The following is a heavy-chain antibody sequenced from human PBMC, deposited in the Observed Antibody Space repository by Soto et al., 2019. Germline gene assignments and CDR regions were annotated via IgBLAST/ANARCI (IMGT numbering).Heavy chain of an antibody. J-gene: IGHJ6*02. CDR3: ARDIPLDYYGSGSYYKYYYGMDV. Sequence: ASVKVSCKASGYTFTSYGISWVRQAPGQGLEWMGWISAYNGNTNYAQKLQGRVTMTTDTSTSTAYMELRSLRSDDTAVYYCARDIPLDYYGSGSYYKYYYGMDVWGQ. CDR1: GYTFTSYG. D-gene: IGHD3-10*01. V-gene: IGHV1-18*01. CDR2: ISAYNGNT.